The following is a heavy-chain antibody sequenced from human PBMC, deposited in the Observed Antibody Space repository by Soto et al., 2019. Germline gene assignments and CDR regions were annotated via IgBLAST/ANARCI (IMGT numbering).Heavy chain of an antibody. CDR1: GFTFGRYS. CDR2: VSNVGTTT. J-gene: IGHJ4*02. D-gene: IGHD3-16*01. CDR3: TRDAGRREDV. Sequence: GGSLRLSCAASGFTFGRYSMNWVRQAPGKGLEWVAYVSNVGTTTYYADPVRGRFTISRDNDKNLVYLQMNSLRVEDTGLYYCTRDAGRREDVWGQGVQVTVSS. V-gene: IGHV3-48*01.